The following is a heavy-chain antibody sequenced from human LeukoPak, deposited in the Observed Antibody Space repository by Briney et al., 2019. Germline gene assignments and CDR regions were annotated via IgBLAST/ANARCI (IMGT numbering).Heavy chain of an antibody. CDR2: IYYSGST. CDR3: ARQGAWWSYPSPLYTYYFDY. CDR1: GVSITSYY. J-gene: IGHJ4*02. D-gene: IGHD1-26*01. Sequence: PSETLSLTCTVSGVSITSYYWSWIRQPAGKGLEWLGSIYYSGSTNYNPSLKSRVTISVDTSKNQFSLKLSSVTAADTAVYYCARQGAWWSYPSPLYTYYFDYWGQGTLVTVSS. V-gene: IGHV4-59*08.